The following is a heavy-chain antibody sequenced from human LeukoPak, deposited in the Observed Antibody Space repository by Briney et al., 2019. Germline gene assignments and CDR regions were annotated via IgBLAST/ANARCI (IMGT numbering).Heavy chain of an antibody. CDR2: IIPIFGTA. Sequence: SVKVSCKASGGTFSSYAISWVRQAPGQGLEWMGGIIPIFGTANYAQKFQGRVTITADESTSTAYMELSSRRSEDTAVYYCARAGGGTKSRPLDYWGQGTLVTVSS. CDR3: ARAGGGTKSRPLDY. J-gene: IGHJ4*02. V-gene: IGHV1-69*13. CDR1: GGTFSSYA. D-gene: IGHD3-16*01.